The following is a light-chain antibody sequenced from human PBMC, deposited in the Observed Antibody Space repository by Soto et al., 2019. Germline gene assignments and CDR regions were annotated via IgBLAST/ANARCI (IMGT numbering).Light chain of an antibody. CDR3: KSYAGSNTYV. CDR2: EVV. Sequence: LTQPPSASWSPGQSVTISCTGTRNDIGAYEFVSWYQHHPGKAPKLIIYEVVQRPSGVPDRFSGSKSGNTASLTVSGLQAADEADYYCKSYAGSNTYVFGTGTKVTVL. V-gene: IGLV2-8*01. J-gene: IGLJ1*01. CDR1: RNDIGAYEF.